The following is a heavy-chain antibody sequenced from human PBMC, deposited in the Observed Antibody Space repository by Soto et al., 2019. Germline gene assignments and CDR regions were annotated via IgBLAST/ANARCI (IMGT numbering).Heavy chain of an antibody. V-gene: IGHV3-30-3*01. CDR2: VSYDGSDK. D-gene: IGHD3-22*01. CDR1: GFTFSSYA. CDR3: ARDTPPYYYDSSGYFGY. Sequence: GGSLRLSCAASGFTFSSYAMHWGRQAPGKGLEWVAVVSYDGSDKYYADSVKGRCTISRDNSKNTLYLQMNSLRAEDTAVYYCARDTPPYYYDSSGYFGYWGQGTLVTVSS. J-gene: IGHJ4*02.